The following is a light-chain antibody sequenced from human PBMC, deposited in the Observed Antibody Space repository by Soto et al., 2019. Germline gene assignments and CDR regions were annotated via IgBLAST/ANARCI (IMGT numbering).Light chain of an antibody. CDR3: QSHDNSLSGSEV. CDR2: VNT. V-gene: IGLV1-40*01. J-gene: IGLJ3*02. CDR1: SSNIGAGYD. Sequence: QSVLTQPPSVSGAPGQRVTISCTGSSSNIGAGYDVHWYQQLPGTAPKLLIYVNTNRPSGVPDRFSGSKSGTSASLAITGLQAEDEADYYCQSHDNSLSGSEVFGGGTKLTVL.